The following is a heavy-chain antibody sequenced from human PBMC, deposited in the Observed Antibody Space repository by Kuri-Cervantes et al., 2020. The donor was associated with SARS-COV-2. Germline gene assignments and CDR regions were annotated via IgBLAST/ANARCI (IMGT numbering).Heavy chain of an antibody. Sequence: GESLKISCVASGFTFSDYYLTWIRQAPGKGLEWVSSISSSSSYIYYADSVKGRFTISRDNAKNSLYLQMNSLRAEDTAVYYCATGIAEGSYLSAAFDIWGQGKMVTVSS. CDR1: GFTFSDYY. D-gene: IGHD3-16*02. J-gene: IGHJ3*02. CDR2: ISSSSSYI. V-gene: IGHV3-11*06. CDR3: ATGIAEGSYLSAAFDI.